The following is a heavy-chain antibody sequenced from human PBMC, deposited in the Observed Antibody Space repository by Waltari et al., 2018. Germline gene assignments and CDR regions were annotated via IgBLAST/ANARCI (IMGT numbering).Heavy chain of an antibody. CDR1: GFTFTSYH. J-gene: IGHJ4*01. CDR3: AREDIVATKVFDD. D-gene: IGHD5-12*01. CDR2: FNCNNGDR. Sequence: QVQLMQSGAEVKKPGASVKVSCQTSGFTFTSYHMHWVRQAPGQGLEWMGWFNCNNGDRGYAQKFRGRVTLTRETSLSTIYMEMNRLTSDDTAVYYCAREDIVATKVFDDWGHGTLVTVSS. V-gene: IGHV1-2*02.